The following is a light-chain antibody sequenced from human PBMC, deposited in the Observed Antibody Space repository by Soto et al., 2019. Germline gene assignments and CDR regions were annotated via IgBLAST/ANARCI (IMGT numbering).Light chain of an antibody. Sequence: DVVMTQSPLSLPVTLGQPASISCRSSQSLAYSDGNTYLNWFQQRPGQSPRRLIYKVSNRDSGVPDRFSGSGCGTDFTLKISRVEAEDVGVYYCMQGTHWPPYTFGQGTKLEIK. J-gene: IGKJ2*01. CDR1: QSLAYSDGNTY. CDR2: KVS. V-gene: IGKV2-30*01. CDR3: MQGTHWPPYT.